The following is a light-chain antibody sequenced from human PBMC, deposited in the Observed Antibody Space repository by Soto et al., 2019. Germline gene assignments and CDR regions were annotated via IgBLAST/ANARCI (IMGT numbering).Light chain of an antibody. CDR2: GNN. Sequence: QSVLTQPPSMSGAPGQRVTISCTGTSANIGAGYDVHWYQQLPGMAPKLLIYGNNKRPSGVPDRFSGYKSGTSASLAITGLQAEDEADYYCQSYDRTLSGLYVLGTGTKLTVL. CDR3: QSYDRTLSGLYV. CDR1: SANIGAGYD. V-gene: IGLV1-40*01. J-gene: IGLJ1*01.